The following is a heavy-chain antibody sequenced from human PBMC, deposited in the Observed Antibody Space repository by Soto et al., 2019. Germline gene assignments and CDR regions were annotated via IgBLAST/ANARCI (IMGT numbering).Heavy chain of an antibody. CDR3: AREGYYDSSGYYDY. J-gene: IGHJ4*02. Sequence: QVQLVQSGAEVKKPGSSVKVSCKASGGTFSSYAISWVRQAPGQGHEWMGGIIPIFGTANYAQKFQGRVTIPADESTSTAYMELSSLRSDDTAVYYCAREGYYDSSGYYDYWGQGTLVTVSS. V-gene: IGHV1-69*01. D-gene: IGHD3-22*01. CDR1: GGTFSSYA. CDR2: IIPIFGTA.